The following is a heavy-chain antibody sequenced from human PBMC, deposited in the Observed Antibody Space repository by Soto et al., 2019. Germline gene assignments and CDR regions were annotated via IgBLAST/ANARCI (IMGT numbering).Heavy chain of an antibody. Sequence: QLQLQESGPGLVKPSETLSLTCTVSGGSISSYYWGWIRRPPGKGLEWIGSIYYSGSTYYNPSLKSRVTISVDTSKNQFSLILSSVTAADTAVYYCARRWGHSVDYWGQGTLVTVSS. CDR3: ARRWGHSVDY. V-gene: IGHV4-39*01. CDR1: GGSISSYY. D-gene: IGHD7-27*01. CDR2: IYYSGST. J-gene: IGHJ4*02.